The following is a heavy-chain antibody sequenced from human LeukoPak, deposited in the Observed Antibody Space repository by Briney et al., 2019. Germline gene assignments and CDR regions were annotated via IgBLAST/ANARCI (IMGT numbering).Heavy chain of an antibody. Sequence: SETLSLTCTVSGGSISSNYWNWIRQPPGKGLEWIGYIYYSGSTNYNPSLKSRVTISVDTSKNQFSLRLRSVTAADTAVYYCASGSAVAAAGDYWGQGTQVTVSS. J-gene: IGHJ4*02. CDR2: IYYSGST. D-gene: IGHD6-13*01. CDR3: ASGSAVAAAGDY. CDR1: GGSISSNY. V-gene: IGHV4-59*01.